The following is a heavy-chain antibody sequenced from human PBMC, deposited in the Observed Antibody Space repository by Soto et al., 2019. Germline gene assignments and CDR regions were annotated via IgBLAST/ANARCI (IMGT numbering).Heavy chain of an antibody. J-gene: IGHJ4*02. Sequence: PSETLSLTCAVSGGSISSSNWWSWVRQPPGKGLEWIGEIYHSGSTNYNPSLKSRVTISVDTSRNQFSLNLSSVIAADTALYYCARGPAIRGPYYFDQWGQGTLVTVSS. CDR2: IYHSGST. V-gene: IGHV4-4*02. CDR3: ARGPAIRGPYYFDQ. CDR1: GGSISSSNW. D-gene: IGHD3-10*01.